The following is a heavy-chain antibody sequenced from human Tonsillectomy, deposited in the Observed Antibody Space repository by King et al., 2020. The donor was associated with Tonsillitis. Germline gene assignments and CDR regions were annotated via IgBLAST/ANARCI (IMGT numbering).Heavy chain of an antibody. V-gene: IGHV3-53*04. CDR3: ARDVPPWWFGGGPL. Sequence: VQLVESGGGLVQPGGSLSLSCAASGFTVSSNYLSWVRQAPGKGLEWLSVTYASGNTHYADSVKGRFTVSRDNSKNTLYLQINSLRPEDTAVYYCARDVPPWWFGGGPLWGQGTTVTVSS. CDR2: TYASGNT. J-gene: IGHJ6*02. D-gene: IGHD3-10*01. CDR1: GFTVSSNY.